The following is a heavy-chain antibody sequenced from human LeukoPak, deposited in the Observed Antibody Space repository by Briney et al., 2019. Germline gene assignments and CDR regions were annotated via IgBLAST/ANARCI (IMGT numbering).Heavy chain of an antibody. D-gene: IGHD2-2*02. CDR2: IYYSGST. V-gene: IGHV4-31*03. Sequence: SQTLSLTCTVSGGSISSGGYYWSWIRQHPGKGLEWIGYIYYSGSTYYNPSLKSRVTISVDTSKNQFSLKLSSVTAADTAVYYCARLVVPAAIPSYYYGMDVWSQGTTVTVSS. J-gene: IGHJ6*02. CDR3: ARLVVPAAIPSYYYGMDV. CDR1: GGSISSGGYY.